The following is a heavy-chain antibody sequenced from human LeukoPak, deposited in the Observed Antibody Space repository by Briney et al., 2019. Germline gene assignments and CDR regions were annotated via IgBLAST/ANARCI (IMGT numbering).Heavy chain of an antibody. V-gene: IGHV7-4-1*02. CDR1: GYTFTNYA. Sequence: ASVKVSCKASGYTFTNYAMNWVRQAPGQGLEWMGWINTNTGNPTYVQGFTGRFVLSLDTSVSTAYLQISSLKAEDTAVYYCARDSGPWYSGSCSANYWGQGTLVTVSS. J-gene: IGHJ4*02. CDR3: ARDSGPWYSGSCSANY. D-gene: IGHD1-26*01. CDR2: INTNTGNP.